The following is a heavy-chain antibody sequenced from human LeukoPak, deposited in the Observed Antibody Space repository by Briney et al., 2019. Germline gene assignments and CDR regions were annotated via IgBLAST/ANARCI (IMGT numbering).Heavy chain of an antibody. CDR3: ARLYYDSWSGYYNDFYYMDV. D-gene: IGHD3-3*01. Sequence: SETLSLTCAAYGGSFRGYYWSWIRQPPGKGLEWIGEINHSGSTNYNPSLKSRVTISVDTSKNQFSLNLNSVTAADTAVYYCARLYYDSWSGYYNDFYYMDVWGKGTTVTVSS. J-gene: IGHJ6*03. CDR1: GGSFRGYY. V-gene: IGHV4-34*01. CDR2: INHSGST.